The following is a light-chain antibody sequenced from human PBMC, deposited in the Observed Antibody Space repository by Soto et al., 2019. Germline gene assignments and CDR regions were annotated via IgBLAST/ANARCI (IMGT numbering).Light chain of an antibody. Sequence: QSALTQPASVSGSPGQSITISCTGTSRDVGAYNLVSWYQQHPGKAPKLLIYEVRNRPSGISFRFSGSSSGNTASLTISGLLAEDEADYYCSAYTTRSTLVFGGGTKLTVL. CDR1: SRDVGAYNL. V-gene: IGLV2-14*01. CDR2: EVR. J-gene: IGLJ2*01. CDR3: SAYTTRSTLV.